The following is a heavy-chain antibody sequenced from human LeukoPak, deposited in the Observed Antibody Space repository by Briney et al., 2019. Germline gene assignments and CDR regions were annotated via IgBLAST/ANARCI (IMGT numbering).Heavy chain of an antibody. CDR3: ARDKQAVVVVNDAFDI. V-gene: IGHV1-69*06. D-gene: IGHD3-22*01. CDR1: GYTLTELS. Sequence: GASVKVSCKVSGYTLTELSMHWVRQAPGKGLEWMGGIIPIFGTANYAQKFQGRVTITADKSTSTAYMELSSLRSEDTAVYYCARDKQAVVVVNDAFDIWGQGTMVTVSS. J-gene: IGHJ3*02. CDR2: IIPIFGTA.